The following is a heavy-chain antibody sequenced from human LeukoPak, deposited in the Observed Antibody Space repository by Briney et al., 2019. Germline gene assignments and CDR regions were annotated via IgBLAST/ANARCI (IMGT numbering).Heavy chain of an antibody. CDR2: IKSKTDGGAS. D-gene: IGHD2-15*01. J-gene: IGHJ5*02. V-gene: IGHV3-15*01. Sequence: GGSLRLSCAASGVTFSDAWMSWVRQAPGKGLESGGRIKSKTDGGASDYDAPVKGRYTISRDDSKNTQYLQMNSLKTEDTAVYYCTTDQGPVGGLWFDPWGQGTLITVSS. CDR1: GVTFSDAW. CDR3: TTDQGPVGGLWFDP.